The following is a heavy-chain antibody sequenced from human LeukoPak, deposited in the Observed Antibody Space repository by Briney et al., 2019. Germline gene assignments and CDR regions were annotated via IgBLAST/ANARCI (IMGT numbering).Heavy chain of an antibody. J-gene: IGHJ4*02. D-gene: IGHD1-26*01. Sequence: PGGPLRLSCAASGFTFSSYWMSWVRQAPGKGLEWVANIKQDGSEKYYVDSVKGRFTISRDNAKNSLYLQMNSLRAEDTAVYYCARDRDEWESPPFDYWGQGTLVTVSS. CDR3: ARDRDEWESPPFDY. V-gene: IGHV3-7*01. CDR2: IKQDGSEK. CDR1: GFTFSSYW.